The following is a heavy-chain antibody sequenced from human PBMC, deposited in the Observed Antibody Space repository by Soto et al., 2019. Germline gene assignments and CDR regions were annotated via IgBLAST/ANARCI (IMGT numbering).Heavy chain of an antibody. CDR3: AREKSTTVTTYFDY. D-gene: IGHD4-17*01. CDR1: GFTFSSYG. Sequence: GGSLRLSCAASGFTFSSYGMHWVRQAPGKGLEWVAVIWYDGSNKYYADSVKGRFTISRDNSKNTLYLQMNSLRAEDTAVYYCAREKSTTVTTYFDYWGQGTLGTVSS. V-gene: IGHV3-33*01. CDR2: IWYDGSNK. J-gene: IGHJ4*02.